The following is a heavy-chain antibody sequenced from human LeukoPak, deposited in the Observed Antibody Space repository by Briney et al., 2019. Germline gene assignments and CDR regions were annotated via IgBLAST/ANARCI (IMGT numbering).Heavy chain of an antibody. CDR3: AKDRSGMAYHFDF. D-gene: IGHD2-2*02. V-gene: IGHV3-30*04. CDR1: GFSFSTYA. J-gene: IGHJ4*02. Sequence: GGSLRLSCAASGFSFSTYAMHWVRQAAGKGLEWVGVISTVGTTVYVESVKGRSTISRDNSKNTLYLQMDSLRVEDTAVYYCAKDRSGMAYHFDFWGQGTLVIVSS. CDR2: ISTVGTTV.